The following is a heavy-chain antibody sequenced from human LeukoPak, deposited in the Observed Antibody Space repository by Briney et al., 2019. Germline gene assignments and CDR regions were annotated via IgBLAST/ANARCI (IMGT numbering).Heavy chain of an antibody. D-gene: IGHD3-10*01. V-gene: IGHV3-21*01. CDR1: GFTFSSYS. CDR2: ISSSSSYI. Sequence: GGSLRLSCAASGFTFSSYSMNWVRQAPGKGLEWVSSISSSSSYIYYADSVKGRFTISRDNAKNSLYLQMNSLRAEDTAVYYCARGSRMVRGVIIGNSDYWGQGTLVTVSS. J-gene: IGHJ4*02. CDR3: ARGSRMVRGVIIGNSDY.